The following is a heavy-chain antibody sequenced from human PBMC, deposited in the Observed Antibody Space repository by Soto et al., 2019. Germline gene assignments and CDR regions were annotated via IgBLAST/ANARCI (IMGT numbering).Heavy chain of an antibody. CDR1: GFTLSNYG. J-gene: IGHJ4*02. Sequence: GGSLRLSCEASGFTLSNYGMYWVRQAPGKGLEWVAVIWYDGTNKYYSESVKGRFTISRDNSKKSLYLQMNSLRAEDTAIYYCARISGSSSGNYYRDYWGQGTLVTVSS. V-gene: IGHV3-30*12. CDR2: IWYDGTNK. D-gene: IGHD3-10*01. CDR3: ARISGSSSGNYYRDY.